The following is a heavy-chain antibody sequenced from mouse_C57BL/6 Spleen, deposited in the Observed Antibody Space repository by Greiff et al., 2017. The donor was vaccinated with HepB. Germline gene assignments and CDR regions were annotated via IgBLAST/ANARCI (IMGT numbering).Heavy chain of an antibody. CDR3: ARDLLRGYFDV. V-gene: IGHV1-69*01. CDR2: IDPSDSYT. CDR1: GYTFTSYW. J-gene: IGHJ1*03. Sequence: QVQLQQPGAELVMPGASVKLSCKASGYTFTSYWMHWVKQRPGQGLEWIGEIDPSDSYTNYNQKFKGKSTLTVDKSSSTAYMQLSSLTSEDSAVFYCARDLLRGYFDVWGTGTTVTVSS. D-gene: IGHD1-1*01.